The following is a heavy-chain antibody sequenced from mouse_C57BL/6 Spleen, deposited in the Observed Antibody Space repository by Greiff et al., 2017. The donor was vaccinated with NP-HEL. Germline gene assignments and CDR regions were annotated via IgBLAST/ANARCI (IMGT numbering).Heavy chain of an antibody. CDR3: TRGDYYGSSTWFAY. CDR2: ISSGGDYI. CDR1: GFTFSSYA. V-gene: IGHV5-9-1*02. Sequence: EVNVVESGEGLVKPGGSLKLSCAASGFTFSSYAMSWVRQTPEKRLEWVAYISSGGDYIYYADTVKGRFTISRDNARNTLYLQMSSLKSEDTAMYYCTRGDYYGSSTWFAYWGQGTLVTVSA. J-gene: IGHJ3*01. D-gene: IGHD1-1*01.